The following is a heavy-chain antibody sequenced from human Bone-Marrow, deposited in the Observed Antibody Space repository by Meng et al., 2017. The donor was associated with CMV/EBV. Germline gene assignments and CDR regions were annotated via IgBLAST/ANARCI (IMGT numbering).Heavy chain of an antibody. Sequence: SETLSLTCTVSGGSISSSSYYWGWIRQPPGKGLEWIGTIYYSGSTYYNPSLMSRVTISVDTSKNQLSLKLSSVTAADTAVYYCARGSTGWGVWGQGTTVTVSS. V-gene: IGHV4-39*07. CDR1: GGSISSSSYY. CDR3: ARGSTGWGV. D-gene: IGHD1-1*01. J-gene: IGHJ6*02. CDR2: IYYSGST.